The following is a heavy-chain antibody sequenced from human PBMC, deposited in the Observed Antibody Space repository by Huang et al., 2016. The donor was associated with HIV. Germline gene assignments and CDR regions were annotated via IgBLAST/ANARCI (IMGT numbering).Heavy chain of an antibody. Sequence: QVQLVQSGAEVKKPGASVRVSCQASGYAFDAYFLHWIRQVPGQGLVWVGWINPKSGDIKVAPKFQGRVTVTRDTSVSRTYLHLSRLTSDDTAFYYCARDHSNYPTTGYFGYWGQGTPVTVSS. CDR1: GYAFDAYF. D-gene: IGHD2-8*01. V-gene: IGHV1-2*02. CDR3: ARDHSNYPTTGYFGY. J-gene: IGHJ4*02. CDR2: INPKSGDI.